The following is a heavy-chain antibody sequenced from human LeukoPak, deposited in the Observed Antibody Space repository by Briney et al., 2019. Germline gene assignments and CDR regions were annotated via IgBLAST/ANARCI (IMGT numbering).Heavy chain of an antibody. V-gene: IGHV3-7*03. CDR2: IKQDGSEK. D-gene: IGHD5-18*01. J-gene: IGHJ4*02. Sequence: GGSLRLSCAASGFTFSRYWMSWVRQAPGKGLEWVANIKQDGSEKYYVDSVKGRFTISRDNAKNSLYLQMNSLRAEDTALYYCAKGALRTGYSYGWAHFDYWGQGTLVTVSS. CDR1: GFTFSRYW. CDR3: AKGALRTGYSYGWAHFDY.